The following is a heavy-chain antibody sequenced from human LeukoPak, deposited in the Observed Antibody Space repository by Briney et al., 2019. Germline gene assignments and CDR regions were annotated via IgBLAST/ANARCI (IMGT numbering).Heavy chain of an antibody. CDR3: ARDRVDSSGYSDAFDI. CDR2: IYYSGST. V-gene: IGHV4-31*01. D-gene: IGHD3-22*01. J-gene: IGHJ3*02. Sequence: PSETLSLTCTVSGGSISSSDYYWSWIRQHPGQGLEWVGYIYYSGSTYYNQSLNSLLTISVDTSKNQFSLKLSSVTAADTAVYYCARDRVDSSGYSDAFDIWGQGTMVTVSS. CDR1: GGSISSSDYY.